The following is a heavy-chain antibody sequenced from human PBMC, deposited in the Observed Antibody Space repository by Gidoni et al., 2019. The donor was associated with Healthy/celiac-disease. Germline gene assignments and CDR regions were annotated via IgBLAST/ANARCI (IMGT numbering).Heavy chain of an antibody. V-gene: IGHV3-9*01. Sequence: EVQLVESGGGLVQPGRSLRLSCAASGFTFDDYAMHWVRQAPGKGLEWVSGISWNSGSIGYADSVKGRFTISRDNAKNSLYLQMNSLRAEDTALYYCAKDSSSWGYYYYYMDVWGKGTTVTVSS. J-gene: IGHJ6*03. D-gene: IGHD3-16*01. CDR1: GFTFDDYA. CDR3: AKDSSSWGYYYYYMDV. CDR2: ISWNSGSI.